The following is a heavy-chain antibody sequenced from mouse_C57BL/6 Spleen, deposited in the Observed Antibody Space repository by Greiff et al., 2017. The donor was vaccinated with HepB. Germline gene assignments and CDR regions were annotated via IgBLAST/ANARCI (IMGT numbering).Heavy chain of an antibody. Sequence: VQLQQPGAELVRPGSSVKLSCKASGYTFTSYWMHWVKQRPIQGLEWIGNIDPSDSETHYNQKFKDKATLTVDKSSSTAYMQISSLTSEDSAVYYCARSNYYGSAYYFDYWGQGTTLTVSS. CDR3: ARSNYYGSAYYFDY. J-gene: IGHJ2*01. V-gene: IGHV1-52*01. CDR1: GYTFTSYW. CDR2: IDPSDSET. D-gene: IGHD1-1*01.